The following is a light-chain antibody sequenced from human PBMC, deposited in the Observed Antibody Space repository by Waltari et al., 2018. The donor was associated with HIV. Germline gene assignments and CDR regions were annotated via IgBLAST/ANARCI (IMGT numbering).Light chain of an antibody. J-gene: IGLJ1*01. Sequence: QSALTQPPSVSGSPGQAVTISCSGTSSAFGFFNRVSWYHQPPGTAPKLIIYEVSNRPSGVPDRFSGSKSGNTASLTISGLQAEDEAVYHCSSYTTSNTFVFGTGTLVTVL. CDR3: SSYTTSNTFV. CDR1: SSAFGFFNR. CDR2: EVS. V-gene: IGLV2-18*02.